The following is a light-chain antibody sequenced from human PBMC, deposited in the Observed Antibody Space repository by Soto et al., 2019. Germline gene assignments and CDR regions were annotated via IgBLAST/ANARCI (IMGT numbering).Light chain of an antibody. J-gene: IGKJ2*01. CDR3: QQSYSTPYT. V-gene: IGKV1-39*01. CDR2: AAS. CDR1: QSISSY. Sequence: DIQMTQSPSSLSASVGDRVTITCRASQSISSYLNWYQQKPGKAPKLLIYAASSLQSGVPSRFSGSGSGTDFTLNISSLQPEDFATYYCQQSYSTPYTFGQGTQLEIK.